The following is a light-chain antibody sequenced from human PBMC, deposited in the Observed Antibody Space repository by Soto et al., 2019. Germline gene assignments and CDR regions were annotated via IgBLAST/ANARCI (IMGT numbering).Light chain of an antibody. V-gene: IGLV2-14*03. CDR1: GFSKY. CDR3: SSYAGVSTTF. CDR2: EVD. Sequence: QSALTQPASVSGSPGQSITISCTASGFSKYVSWYQQHPGKAPKLIIYEVDHRPSGVSDRFSGSKSDHTASLTISGLQAEDEADYYCSSYAGVSTTFFGRGTKVTVL. J-gene: IGLJ1*01.